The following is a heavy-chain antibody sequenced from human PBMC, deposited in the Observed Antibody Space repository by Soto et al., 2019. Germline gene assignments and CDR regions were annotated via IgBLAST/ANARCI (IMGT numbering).Heavy chain of an antibody. CDR2: INHSGST. CDR1: GGSFSGYY. D-gene: IGHD1-7*01. J-gene: IGHJ5*02. CDR3: ARDTDRTGTTSKGNWFDP. Sequence: SETLSLTCAVYGGSFSGYYWSWIRQPPGKGLEWIGEINHSGSTNYNPSLKSRVTISVDTSKNQFSLKLSSVTAADTAVYYCARDTDRTGTTSKGNWFDPWGQGTLVTVSS. V-gene: IGHV4-34*01.